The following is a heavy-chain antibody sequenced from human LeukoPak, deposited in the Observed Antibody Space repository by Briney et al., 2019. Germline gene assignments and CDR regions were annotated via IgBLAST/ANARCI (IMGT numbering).Heavy chain of an antibody. CDR2: INAGNGNT. D-gene: IGHD1-26*01. CDR1: GYTFTSYA. V-gene: IGHV1-3*01. CDR3: AREGGSSGFDY. J-gene: IGHJ4*02. Sequence: ASVTVSCKASGYTFTSYAMHWVRQAPGQRLEWMGWINAGNGNTKYSQKFQGRVTITRDTSASTAYMELSSLRSEDTAVYYCAREGGSSGFDYWGQGTLVTVSS.